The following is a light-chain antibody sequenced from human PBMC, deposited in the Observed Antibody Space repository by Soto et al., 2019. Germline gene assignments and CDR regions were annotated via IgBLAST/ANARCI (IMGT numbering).Light chain of an antibody. CDR3: QQSYTTPWT. V-gene: IGKV1-39*01. CDR1: QTISTY. CDR2: AAS. Sequence: DIQMTQSPSSLSASVGDRVTIPCRASQTISTYLNWYQQKPGKAPKVVIYAASNLQSGVPSRFSGSGSGTDFTLTISSLQPEDFATYYCQQSYTTPWTFGQGTKVDIK. J-gene: IGKJ1*01.